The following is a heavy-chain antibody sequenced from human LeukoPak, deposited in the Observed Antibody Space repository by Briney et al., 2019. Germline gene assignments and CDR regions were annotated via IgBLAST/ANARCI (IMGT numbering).Heavy chain of an antibody. CDR1: GFTFSSYG. CDR3: ARDLAVPMIAVGRLDY. Sequence: GGSLRLSCAASGFTFSSYGIHWVRQAPGKGLEWVALIWNDGSKKYYADSVKGRFTISRDNSKNSLYLQMNSLSAEDTAVYYCARDLAVPMIAVGRLDYWGQGTLVTVSS. J-gene: IGHJ4*02. CDR2: IWNDGSKK. D-gene: IGHD3-22*01. V-gene: IGHV3-33*01.